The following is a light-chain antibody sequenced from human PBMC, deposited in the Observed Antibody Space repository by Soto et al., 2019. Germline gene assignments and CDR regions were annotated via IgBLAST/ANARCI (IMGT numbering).Light chain of an antibody. CDR2: KAS. Sequence: DIQITQSPSTLSAFVVDRVTIIFRASQSISSWLAWYQQKPGKAPKLLIYKASSLESGVPSRFSGSGSGTEFTLTISSLQPDDFATYYCQQYNSYWTFGQGTKVDIK. CDR1: QSISSW. V-gene: IGKV1-5*03. J-gene: IGKJ1*01. CDR3: QQYNSYWT.